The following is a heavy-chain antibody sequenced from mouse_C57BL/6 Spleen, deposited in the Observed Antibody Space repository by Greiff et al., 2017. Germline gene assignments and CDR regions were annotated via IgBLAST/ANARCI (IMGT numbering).Heavy chain of an antibody. V-gene: IGHV1-9*01. CDR2: IIPGSGST. D-gene: IGHD1-1*01. J-gene: IGHJ1*03. CDR3: ARPDYYYGSSYRGGFDV. CDR1: GYTFTGYW. Sequence: VQLQQSGAELMKPGASVKLSCKATGYTFTGYWIEWVQQRPGHGLEWIGEIIPGSGSTNYNEKFKGKATFTADTSSNTAYMQLSRLTTEDSAINYCARPDYYYGSSYRGGFDVWGTGTTVTVAS.